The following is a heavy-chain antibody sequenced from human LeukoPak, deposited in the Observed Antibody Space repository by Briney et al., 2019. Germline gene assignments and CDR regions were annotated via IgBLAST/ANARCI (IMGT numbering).Heavy chain of an antibody. J-gene: IGHJ4*02. CDR1: GCSIISYY. CDR3: ARGSGWCSSSTCYSFDY. D-gene: IGHD2-2*01. CDR2: IYHTGTT. Sequence: SETLSLTCSVSGCSIISYYWSWIRQPPGRGLEWIGYIYHTGTTNYNPSLKSRVTISVNTSTNQLSLRLNSVTAADTAVYYCARGSGWCSSSTCYSFDYWGQGSLVTVSS. V-gene: IGHV4-59*01.